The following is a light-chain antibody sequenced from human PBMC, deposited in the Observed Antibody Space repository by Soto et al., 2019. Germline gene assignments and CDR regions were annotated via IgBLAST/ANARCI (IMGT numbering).Light chain of an antibody. CDR2: EGT. CDR3: CSYIPSTTTHWV. Sequence: QSVLTQPASVSGSPGQSITISCTGTNSDVESYNLVSWFRQHPGEAPKLIVYEGTKRPSGVSNRFSGSKSGNPASLTISGLQAEDEANYYCCSYIPSTTTHWVFGGGTKVTVL. V-gene: IGLV2-14*02. J-gene: IGLJ3*02. CDR1: NSDVESYNL.